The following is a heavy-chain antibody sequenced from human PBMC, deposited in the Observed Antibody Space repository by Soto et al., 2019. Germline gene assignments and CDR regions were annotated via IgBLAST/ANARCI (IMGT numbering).Heavy chain of an antibody. Sequence: GASVKVSCKASGGTFSSYTISWVRQAPGQGLEWMGRIIPILGIANYAQKFQGRVTITADKSTSTAYMELSSLRSEDTAVYYCASSGSRTLYYYYYGMDAWGQGTTVTVSS. D-gene: IGHD3-10*01. CDR3: ASSGSRTLYYYYYGMDA. CDR2: IIPILGIA. J-gene: IGHJ6*02. V-gene: IGHV1-69*02. CDR1: GGTFSSYT.